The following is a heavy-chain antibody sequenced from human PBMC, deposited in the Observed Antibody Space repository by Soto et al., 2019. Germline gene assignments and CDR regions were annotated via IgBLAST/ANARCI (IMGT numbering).Heavy chain of an antibody. J-gene: IGHJ4*02. CDR1: GYTFTSYA. CDR2: INAGNGNT. D-gene: IGHD6-13*01. Sequence: ASVKVSCKASGYTFTSYAMHWVRQAPGQRLEWMGWINAGNGNTKYSQKIQGRVTITRDTSASTAYMELSSLRSEDTAVYYCARKQQLLYYFDYWGQGTLVTVSS. V-gene: IGHV1-3*01. CDR3: ARKQQLLYYFDY.